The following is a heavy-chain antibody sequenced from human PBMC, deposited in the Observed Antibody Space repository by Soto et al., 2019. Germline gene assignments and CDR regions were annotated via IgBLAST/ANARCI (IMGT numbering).Heavy chain of an antibody. CDR1: GCSISISRSY. J-gene: IGHJ5*02. D-gene: IGHD2-21*01. CDR3: ARQPTTGDTDLWFDP. CDR2: IFYSGST. V-gene: IGHV4-39*01. Sequence: SETLSLTCNVSGCSISISRSYWAWIRQPPGKGLEWLANIFYSGSTYYNPSLASRVTVSVDTSKNEFSLKLRSVTAADTAVYYCARQPTTGDTDLWFDPWGQGTLVTVSS.